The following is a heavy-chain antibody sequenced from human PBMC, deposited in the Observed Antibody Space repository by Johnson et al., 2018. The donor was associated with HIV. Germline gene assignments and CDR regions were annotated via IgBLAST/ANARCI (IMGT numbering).Heavy chain of an antibody. CDR1: GFTFSSHA. V-gene: IGHV3-23*04. D-gene: IGHD3-22*01. CDR3: ARESDSSGYYSDAFDI. J-gene: IGHJ3*02. Sequence: VQLVESGGGLIHPGGSLRLSCAASGFTFSSHAMRWVRQAPGKGLEWVSAISGSGGIRGYADSVNVRFTISRDNAKNSLYLQMNSLRAEDTAVYYCARESDSSGYYSDAFDIWGQGTMVTVSS. CDR2: ISGSGGIR.